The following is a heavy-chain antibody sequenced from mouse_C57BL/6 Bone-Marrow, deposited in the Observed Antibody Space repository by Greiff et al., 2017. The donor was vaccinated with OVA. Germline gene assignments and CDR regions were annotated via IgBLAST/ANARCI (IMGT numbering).Heavy chain of an antibody. CDR1: GFTFSSYG. CDR2: ISSGGSYT. D-gene: IGHD1-1*01. J-gene: IGHJ2*01. CDR3: ARQGDGSSLDY. Sequence: EVHLVESGGDLVKPGGSLKLSCAASGFTFSSYGMSWVRQTPDKRLEWVATISSGGSYTYYPDSVKGRFTISRDNAKNTLYLQMSSLKSEDTAMYYGARQGDGSSLDYWGQGTTLTVSS. V-gene: IGHV5-6*01.